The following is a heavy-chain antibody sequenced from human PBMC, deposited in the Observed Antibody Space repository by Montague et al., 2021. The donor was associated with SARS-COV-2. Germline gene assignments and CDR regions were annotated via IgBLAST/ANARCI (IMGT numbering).Heavy chain of an antibody. V-gene: IGHV4-39*01. J-gene: IGHJ5*02. CDR3: ARDSSSWYYWFDP. CDR1: GGSISSSSHY. D-gene: IGHD6-13*01. CDR2: LYYTGST. Sequence: SETLSLTCTVSGGSISSSSHYWGWIRQPPGKGLEWIGNLYYTGSTYYNPSLKSRVTISVDTSKNQFSLKLSSVTAADTAVYYCARDSSSWYYWFDPWGQGTLVTVSS.